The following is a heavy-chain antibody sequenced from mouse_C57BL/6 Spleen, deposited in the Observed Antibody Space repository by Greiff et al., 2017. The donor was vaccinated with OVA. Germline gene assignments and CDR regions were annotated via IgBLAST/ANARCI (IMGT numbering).Heavy chain of an antibody. J-gene: IGHJ4*01. D-gene: IGHD1-1*01. Sequence: VKLMESGAELVRPGASVKLSCKASGYTFTDYYINWVKQRPGQGLEWIARIYPGSGNTYYNEKFKGKATLTAEKSSSTAYMQLSSLTSEDSAVYFCARGVLRSYAMDYWGQGTSVTVSS. V-gene: IGHV1-76*01. CDR2: IYPGSGNT. CDR1: GYTFTDYY. CDR3: ARGVLRSYAMDY.